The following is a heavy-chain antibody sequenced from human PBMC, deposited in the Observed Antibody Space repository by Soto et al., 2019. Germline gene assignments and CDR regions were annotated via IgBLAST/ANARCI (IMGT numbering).Heavy chain of an antibody. V-gene: IGHV1-8*01. CDR1: GYTFTDYD. J-gene: IGHJ5*01. CDR3: ARGRFYSETSTWFAF. CDR2: ASPNSGNT. Sequence: ASVKVSCKASGYTFTDYDINWVRQAPGQGPEWMGWASPNSGNTVYAQKFQDRVTMTRDTSISTAYMELNNLRFEDTAMYYCARGRFYSETSTWFAFWGQGTPVTVSS. D-gene: IGHD2-2*01.